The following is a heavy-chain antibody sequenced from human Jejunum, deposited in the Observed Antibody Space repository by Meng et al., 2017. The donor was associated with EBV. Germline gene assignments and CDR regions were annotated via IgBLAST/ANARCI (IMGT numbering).Heavy chain of an antibody. D-gene: IGHD3-22*01. Sequence: QVQLVESGGGVVQPGRSLRLPCAASGFSFSRHAMHWVRQAPGKGLEWVALISYDGTVKGYADSVKGRFIISRDNSENTVYLQMDRLRSEDTAVYYCAKDDYYYESGNYYYPSFFDSWGQGTLVTVSS. J-gene: IGHJ4*02. CDR1: GFSFSRHA. CDR2: ISYDGTVK. V-gene: IGHV3-30*18. CDR3: AKDDYYYESGNYYYPSFFDS.